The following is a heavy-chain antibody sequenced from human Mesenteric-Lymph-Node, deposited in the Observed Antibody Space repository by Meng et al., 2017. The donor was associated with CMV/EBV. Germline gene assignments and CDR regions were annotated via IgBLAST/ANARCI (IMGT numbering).Heavy chain of an antibody. CDR2: IIPILGIA. D-gene: IGHD2-2*01. J-gene: IGHJ3*02. V-gene: IGHV1-69*10. CDR1: GGTFSSYA. CDR3: ARGGDIVVVPAAGEAHGAFDI. Sequence: SVKVSCKASGGTFSSYAISWLRQAPGQGLEWMGGIIPILGIANYAQKFQGRVTITADKSTSTAYMELSSLRSEDTAVYYCARGGDIVVVPAAGEAHGAFDIWGQGTMVTVSS.